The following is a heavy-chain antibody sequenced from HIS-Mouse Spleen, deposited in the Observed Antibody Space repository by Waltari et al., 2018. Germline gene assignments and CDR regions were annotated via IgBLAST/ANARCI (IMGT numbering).Heavy chain of an antibody. Sequence: QVQLVESGGGVVQPGRSLRLSCAASGFTFSSYGMHWVRQAPGKGMEWVGVISYDGSNKNYAESVKGRFTIYRDNSKNTLYLQMNSLRAEDTAVYYCAKASSGWLDYWGQGTLVTVSS. J-gene: IGHJ4*02. CDR2: ISYDGSNK. CDR3: AKASSGWLDY. V-gene: IGHV3-30*18. CDR1: GFTFSSYG. D-gene: IGHD6-19*01.